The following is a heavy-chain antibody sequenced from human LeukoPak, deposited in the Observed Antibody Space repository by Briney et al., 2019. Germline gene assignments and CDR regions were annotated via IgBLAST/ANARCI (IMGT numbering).Heavy chain of an antibody. CDR1: GFTFSSYA. Sequence: GGSLRLSCAASGFTFSSYAMSWVRQAPGKGLEWVSAISGSGGSTYYADSVKGRFTISRDNSKNTLYLQMDSLRAEDTAVYYCANAGAMAKYNWFDPWGQGTLVTVSS. D-gene: IGHD5-18*01. V-gene: IGHV3-23*01. CDR3: ANAGAMAKYNWFDP. J-gene: IGHJ5*02. CDR2: ISGSGGST.